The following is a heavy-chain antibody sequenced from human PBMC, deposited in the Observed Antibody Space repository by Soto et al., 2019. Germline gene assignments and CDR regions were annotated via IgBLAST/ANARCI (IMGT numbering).Heavy chain of an antibody. CDR2: INPNSGGT. J-gene: IGHJ6*02. D-gene: IGHD2-2*01. CDR1: GYTFTGYY. V-gene: IGHV1-2*04. CDR3: ARGYCSSTSCSPKALYYYYGMDV. Sequence: ASVKVSCKASGYTFTGYYMHWVRQAPGQGLEWMGWINPNSGGTNYAQKFQGWVTMTRDMSISTAYMELSRLRSDDTAVYYCARGYCSSTSCSPKALYYYYGMDVWGQGTTVTVSS.